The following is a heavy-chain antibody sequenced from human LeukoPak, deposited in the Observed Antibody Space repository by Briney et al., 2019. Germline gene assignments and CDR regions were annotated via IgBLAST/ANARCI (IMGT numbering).Heavy chain of an antibody. J-gene: IGHJ4*02. CDR3: ARDLFFGVFSGEEKDY. CDR1: GYTFTNYA. Sequence: VASVKVSCKASGYTFTNYAMNWVRQAPGQGLEWMGWIDTTTGKPSYAQGFSGRFVFSLDTSVSTAYLQISSLKVEDTAVYYCARDLFFGVFSGEEKDYWGQGTLVTVSS. D-gene: IGHD3-3*01. CDR2: IDTTTGKP. V-gene: IGHV7-4-1*02.